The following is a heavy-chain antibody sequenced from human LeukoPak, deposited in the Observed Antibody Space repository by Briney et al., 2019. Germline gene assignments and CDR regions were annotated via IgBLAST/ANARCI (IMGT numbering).Heavy chain of an antibody. V-gene: IGHV3-7*01. J-gene: IGHJ6*03. Sequence: GGSLRLSCAASGFTFSRYWMSWVRQAPGKGLEWVANIKEDGSEKYYVDSVKGRFTISRDNAKNSLYLQMNSLRAEDTAVYYCARDPNYYMDVWGKGTTVTVSS. CDR1: GFTFSRYW. CDR3: ARDPNYYMDV. CDR2: IKEDGSEK.